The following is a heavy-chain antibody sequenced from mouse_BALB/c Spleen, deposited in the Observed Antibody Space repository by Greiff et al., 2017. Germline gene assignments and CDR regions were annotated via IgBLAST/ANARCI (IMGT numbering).Heavy chain of an antibody. Sequence: EVKVVESGADLVKPGGSLKLSCAASGFTFSSSGMSWVRQTPDKRLEWVATISSGGSYTYYPDSVKGRFTISRDNAKNTLYLQMSSLRSEDTAMYYGARQVTVVAPYYFDYWGQGTTLTVSS. V-gene: IGHV5-6*01. CDR1: GFTFSSSG. CDR3: ARQVTVVAPYYFDY. CDR2: ISSGGSYT. J-gene: IGHJ2*01. D-gene: IGHD1-1*01.